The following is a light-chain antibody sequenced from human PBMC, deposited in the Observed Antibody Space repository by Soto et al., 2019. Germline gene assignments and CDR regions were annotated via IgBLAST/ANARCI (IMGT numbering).Light chain of an antibody. V-gene: IGKV3-20*01. CDR2: GAS. J-gene: IGKJ1*01. Sequence: EIVLTQSPGTLSLSPGERATLSCRASQSVRSSSLAWYQQKPGQPPRLLVYGASSRATGVPDRFSGSGSGTDFSLSISSLRPEDFALYFCQQYGSSPQTFGQGTKVEIK. CDR1: QSVRSSS. CDR3: QQYGSSPQT.